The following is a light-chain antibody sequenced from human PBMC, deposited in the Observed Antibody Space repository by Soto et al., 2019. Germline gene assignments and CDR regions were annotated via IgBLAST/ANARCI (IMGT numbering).Light chain of an antibody. Sequence: DIQMTQSPSSVSASVGDRVTITCRASQGISSWLAWSQQKSGKAPKLLIYAASSLQSGVPSRFSGSGSGTDFTLTISSLEPEDFATYYCQQANSFSSLTFGGGTKVEIK. J-gene: IGKJ4*01. CDR3: QQANSFSSLT. CDR2: AAS. V-gene: IGKV1-12*02. CDR1: QGISSW.